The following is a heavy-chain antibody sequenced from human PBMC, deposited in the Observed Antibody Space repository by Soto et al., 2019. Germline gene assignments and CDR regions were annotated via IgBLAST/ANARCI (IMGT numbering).Heavy chain of an antibody. J-gene: IGHJ4*02. V-gene: IGHV4-59*08. D-gene: IGHD3-10*01. CDR3: ARRRFGELSDFDY. CDR1: GTSISNYY. CDR2: IYYSGNS. Sequence: PSETLSLTCTVSGTSISNYYWNWIRQSPGKGLEWIGYIYYSGNSKYNPSLKSRVTISLDTSKNQFSLKLTSVTAADTAVYYCARRRFGELSDFDYWGQGALVSVSS.